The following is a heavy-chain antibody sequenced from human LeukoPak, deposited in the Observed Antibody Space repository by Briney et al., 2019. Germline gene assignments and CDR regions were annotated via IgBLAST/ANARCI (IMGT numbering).Heavy chain of an antibody. CDR3: ARSDLYGDYPPGNY. V-gene: IGHV4-4*02. CDR1: GGSISSSNW. J-gene: IGHJ4*02. Sequence: SETLSLTCAVSGGSISSSNWWSWVRQPPGKGLEWIGYIYYSGRTNYNPSLKSRVSISIDTSKNQFSLKLSSVTAADTAFYYCARSDLYGDYPPGNYWGQGTLVAVSS. CDR2: IYYSGRT. D-gene: IGHD4-17*01.